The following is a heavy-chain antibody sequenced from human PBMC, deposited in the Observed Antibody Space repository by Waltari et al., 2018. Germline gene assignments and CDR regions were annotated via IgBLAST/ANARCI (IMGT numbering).Heavy chain of an antibody. CDR1: GGSISSGSYY. CDR3: SREYFDWLSISDYFDY. J-gene: IGHJ4*02. D-gene: IGHD3-9*01. CDR2: IYTSGST. V-gene: IGHV4-61*02. Sequence: QVQLQESGPGLVKPSQTLSLTCTVSGGSISSGSYYWSWIRQPAGKGLEWIGRIYTSGSTNYNPSLKSRVTISVDTSKTQFSLKLSSVTAADTAVYYCSREYFDWLSISDYFDYWGQGTLVTVSS.